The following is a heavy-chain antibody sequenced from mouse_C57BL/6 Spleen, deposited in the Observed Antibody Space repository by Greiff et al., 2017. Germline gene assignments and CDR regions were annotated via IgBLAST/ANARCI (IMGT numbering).Heavy chain of an antibody. CDR2: IYPGDGDT. V-gene: IGHV1-80*01. Sequence: QVQLKESGAELVKPGASVKISCKASGYAFSSYWMNWVKQRPGKGLEGIGQIYPGDGDTNYNGKFKGKATLTADKSSSTAYMQLSSLTSEDSAVYFCARSCGEGDYFDYWGQGTTLTVSS. CDR1: GYAFSSYW. CDR3: ARSCGEGDYFDY. J-gene: IGHJ2*01.